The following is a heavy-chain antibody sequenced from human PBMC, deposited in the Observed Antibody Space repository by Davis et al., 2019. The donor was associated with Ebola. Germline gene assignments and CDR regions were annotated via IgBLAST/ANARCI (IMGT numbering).Heavy chain of an antibody. D-gene: IGHD3-10*01. CDR3: ARDQGRGRGYYYGMDV. V-gene: IGHV3-53*01. CDR2: IYSGGST. CDR1: GFTVSSNY. J-gene: IGHJ6*04. Sequence: GESLKISCAASGFTVSSNYMSWVRQAPGKGLEWVSVIYSGGSTYYADSVKGRFTISRDNSKNTLYLQMNSLRAEDTAVYYCARDQGRGRGYYYGMDVWGKGTTVTVSS.